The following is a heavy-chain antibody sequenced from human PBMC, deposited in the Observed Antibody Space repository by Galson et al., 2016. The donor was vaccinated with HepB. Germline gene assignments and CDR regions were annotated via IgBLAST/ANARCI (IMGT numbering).Heavy chain of an antibody. V-gene: IGHV3-48*01. J-gene: IGHJ4*02. CDR3: ARDASAAANDY. CDR2: INSDSGTI. D-gene: IGHD2-2*01. Sequence: SLRLSCAASGFTFSNYRMNWVRQAPGKGLEWVSFINSDSGTIYYADSVKGRFTISRDNAKNSLYLQMNSLRAEDTAVYYCARDASAAANDYWGQGTLVTVSS. CDR1: GFTFSNYR.